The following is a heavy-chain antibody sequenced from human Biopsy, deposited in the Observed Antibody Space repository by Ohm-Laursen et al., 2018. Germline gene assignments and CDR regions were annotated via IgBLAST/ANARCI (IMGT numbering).Heavy chain of an antibody. V-gene: IGHV4-59*08. J-gene: IGHJ4*02. Sequence: TLSLTCTVSGGSISSYYWTWIRQPPGKGLEWIGDVYYSGSTNRNPSLKSRVTILVDTSKNQFSLKLSSVTAADTAMYYCAAYYYDSSGYFYAFHYWGQGTLVTVSS. CDR1: GGSISSYY. CDR3: AAYYYDSSGYFYAFHY. CDR2: VYYSGST. D-gene: IGHD3-22*01.